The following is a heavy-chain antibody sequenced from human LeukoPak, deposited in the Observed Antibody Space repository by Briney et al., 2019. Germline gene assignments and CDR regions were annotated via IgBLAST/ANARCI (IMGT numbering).Heavy chain of an antibody. CDR2: INTDGTGT. J-gene: IGHJ4*02. CDR3: ARCPRWAHFDY. D-gene: IGHD4-23*01. Sequence: GGSLRLSCAAFGFTFRSYWMHWVRQGPGKGLVWVSCINTDGTGTSYADSVKGRFTISRDNAKNTLYLQMNSLRAEDTAVYYCARCPRWAHFDYWGQGTLVTVSS. V-gene: IGHV3-74*01. CDR1: GFTFRSYW.